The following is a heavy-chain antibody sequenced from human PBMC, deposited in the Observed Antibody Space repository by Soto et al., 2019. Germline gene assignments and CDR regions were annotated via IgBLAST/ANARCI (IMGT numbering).Heavy chain of an antibody. CDR1: GYTFTSYA. CDR2: INAGNGNT. J-gene: IGHJ4*02. CDR3: ARVGKQWLVTYDWVSVFDY. D-gene: IGHD6-19*01. Sequence: GASVKVSCKASGYTFTSYAMHWVRQAPGQRLEWMGWINAGNGNTKYSQKFQGRVTITRDTSASTAYMELSSLRSEDTAVYYCARVGKQWLVTYDWVSVFDYWGQGTLVTVSS. V-gene: IGHV1-3*01.